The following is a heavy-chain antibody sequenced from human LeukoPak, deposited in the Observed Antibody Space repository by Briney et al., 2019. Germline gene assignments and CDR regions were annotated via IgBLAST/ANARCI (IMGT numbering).Heavy chain of an antibody. CDR3: ARGGIAAAGAPFGFGTLDV. CDR2: INPNSGGT. V-gene: IGHV1-2*04. CDR1: GYTFTSYY. D-gene: IGHD6-13*01. Sequence: GASVKVSFKASGYTFTSYYMHWVRQAPGQGLEWMGWINPNSGGTNYAQKFQGWVTMTRDTSISTAYMELSRLRSDDTAVYYCARGGIAAAGAPFGFGTLDVWGQGTTVTVSS. J-gene: IGHJ6*02.